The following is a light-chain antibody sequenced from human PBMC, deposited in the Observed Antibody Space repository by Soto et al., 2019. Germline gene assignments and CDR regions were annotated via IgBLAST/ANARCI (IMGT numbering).Light chain of an antibody. Sequence: DIVMTQSPDSLAVSLGERATINCKSSQSVLYSSNNKNYLVWYQQKPGQPPKLLIHWASTRESGVPDRFSGSGSGTDFTLTISSLQAEDVAVYYCQQYYDTRTFGQGTKLEIK. J-gene: IGKJ2*01. CDR2: WAS. V-gene: IGKV4-1*01. CDR3: QQYYDTRT. CDR1: QSVLYSSNNKNY.